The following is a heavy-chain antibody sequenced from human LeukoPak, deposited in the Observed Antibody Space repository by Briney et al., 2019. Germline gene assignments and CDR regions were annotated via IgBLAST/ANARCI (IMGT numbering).Heavy chain of an antibody. CDR2: INPNSGGT. CDR3: TRVANLLRGVNLFQH. CDR1: GYTFNAYY. Sequence: ASVKVSCKTSGYTFNAYYIHWVRQAPGQGLEWMGRINPNSGGTDYAQKFQGRVTMTWDTPISTAYMELSRLRSDDTAVYYCTRVANLLRGVNLFQHWGQGTLVSVSS. D-gene: IGHD3-10*01. V-gene: IGHV1-2*02. J-gene: IGHJ1*01.